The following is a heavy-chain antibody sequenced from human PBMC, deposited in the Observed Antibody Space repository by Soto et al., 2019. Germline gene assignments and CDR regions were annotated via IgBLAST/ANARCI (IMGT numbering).Heavy chain of an antibody. CDR3: ARQRGYCSSTSCYRVSYDY. V-gene: IGHV1-69*02. CDR2: IIPILGIA. D-gene: IGHD2-2*01. J-gene: IGHJ4*02. CDR1: GGTFSSYT. Sequence: QVQLMQSGAEVKKPGSSVKVSCKASGGTFSSYTISWVRQAPGQGLEWMGRIIPILGIANYAQKFQGRVTITADKSTSTAYMELSSLRSEDTAVYYCARQRGYCSSTSCYRVSYDYWGQGTLVTVSS.